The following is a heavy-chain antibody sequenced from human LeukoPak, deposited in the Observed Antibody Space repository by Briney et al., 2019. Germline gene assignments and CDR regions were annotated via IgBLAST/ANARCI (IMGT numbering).Heavy chain of an antibody. CDR2: IRSKTDGGAT. CDR1: GFTFTNAW. CDR3: TTATPYYFDY. D-gene: IGHD2-15*01. V-gene: IGHV3-15*01. J-gene: IGHJ4*02. Sequence: GWSLRLSCTASGFTFTNAWMSWVRQGPGKGLEGGGRIRSKTDGGATDYASPVKGRFPISRDDSKNTLYLQINSLETEDTALYYCTTATPYYFDYWGQGALVTVSS.